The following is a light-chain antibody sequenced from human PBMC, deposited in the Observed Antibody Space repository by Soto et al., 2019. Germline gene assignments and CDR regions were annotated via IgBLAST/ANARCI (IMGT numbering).Light chain of an antibody. CDR2: KTS. Sequence: DIQMTQSPSTLSASVGDRVTITCRASQSISSWLAWYQQKPGKAPKLQIYKTSSLESGDPSRFNVNESGTEFTLHISSLQPDDFATYDCQQYNSYWTFGQGTKVEIK. CDR1: QSISSW. CDR3: QQYNSYWT. J-gene: IGKJ1*01. V-gene: IGKV1-5*03.